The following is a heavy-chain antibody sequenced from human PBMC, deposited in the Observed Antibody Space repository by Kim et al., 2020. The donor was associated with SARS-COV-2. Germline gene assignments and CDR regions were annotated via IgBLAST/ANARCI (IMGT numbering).Heavy chain of an antibody. V-gene: IGHV3-7*04. Sequence: GRYTISRDNAKNSLYLQMNSLRAEDTAVYYCARIDNYYDSSGYYSPPFDYWGQGTLVTVSS. J-gene: IGHJ4*02. CDR3: ARIDNYYDSSGYYSPPFDY. D-gene: IGHD3-22*01.